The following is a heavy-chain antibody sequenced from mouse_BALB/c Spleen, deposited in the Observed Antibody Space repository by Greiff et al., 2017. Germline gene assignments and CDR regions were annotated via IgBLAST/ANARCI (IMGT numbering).Heavy chain of an antibody. V-gene: IGHV7-3*02. CDR3: AGDRGITRDYYAMDY. J-gene: IGHJ4*01. CDR2: ISNTANGYTT. CDR1: GFTFTDYY. Sequence: EVQRVESGGGLVQPGGSLRLSCATSGFTFTDYYMSWVRQPPGKALEWLGFISNTANGYTTEYSASVKGRFTISRDNSQSILYLQMNTLRAEDSATYDCAGDRGITRDYYAMDYWGQGTSVTVSS. D-gene: IGHD2-4*01.